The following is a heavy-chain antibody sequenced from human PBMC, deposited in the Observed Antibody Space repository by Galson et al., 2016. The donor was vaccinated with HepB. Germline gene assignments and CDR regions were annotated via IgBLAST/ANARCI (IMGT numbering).Heavy chain of an antibody. CDR2: IWYDGSNK. V-gene: IGHV3-33*01. CDR3: ARVDSTIAAASFDY. D-gene: IGHD6-13*01. J-gene: IGHJ4*02. Sequence: SLRLSCAASGFTFSSYGMHWVRQAPGKGLEWVACIWYDGSNKYYANSVKGRFTISKDNSKNTLYLQMNSLRAEDTAVYYCARVDSTIAAASFDYWGQGTLVTVSS. CDR1: GFTFSSYG.